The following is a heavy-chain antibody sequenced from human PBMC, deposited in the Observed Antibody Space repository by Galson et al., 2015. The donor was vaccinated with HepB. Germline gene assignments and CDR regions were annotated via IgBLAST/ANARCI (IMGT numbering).Heavy chain of an antibody. CDR2: ITPLFGSA. CDR3: ARGDTVTNNAYYGMDV. Sequence: SVKVSCKASGGTFRTYKISWVRQAPGQGLEWMGGITPLFGSAKYAQKFRDRLTITADESTSTAYMELSSLRSEDTAVYYCARGDTVTNNAYYGMDVWGQGTTVTVSS. J-gene: IGHJ6*02. V-gene: IGHV1-69*13. D-gene: IGHD4-11*01. CDR1: GGTFRTYK.